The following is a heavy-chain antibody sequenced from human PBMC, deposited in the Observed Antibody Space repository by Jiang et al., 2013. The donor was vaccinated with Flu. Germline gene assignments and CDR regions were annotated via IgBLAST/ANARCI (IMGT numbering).Heavy chain of an antibody. CDR3: ATDLGVGATYFAY. D-gene: IGHD1-26*01. CDR1: GGTFSSYA. CDR2: IIPILGIA. Sequence: GAEVKKPGSSVKVSCKASGGTFSSYAISWVRQAPGQGLEWMGRIIPILGIANYAQKFQGRVTITADKSTSTAYMELSSLRSEDTAVYYCATDLGVGATYFAYWGQGTLVTVSS. V-gene: IGHV1-69*04. J-gene: IGHJ4*02.